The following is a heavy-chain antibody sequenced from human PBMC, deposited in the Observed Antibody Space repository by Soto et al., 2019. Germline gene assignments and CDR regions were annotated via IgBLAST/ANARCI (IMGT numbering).Heavy chain of an antibody. CDR2: ISGGGDST. V-gene: IGHV3-23*01. J-gene: IGHJ4*02. Sequence: PGGSLRLSCAASGVTFRNYAMSWVRQAPGKGLEWVSSISGGGDSTYYADSVKGRFTISRDNSEDTVYLQMNSLRDEDTAVFYCARDLSYGSLDFRGQGALVTVSS. CDR1: GVTFRNYA. CDR3: ARDLSYGSLDF. D-gene: IGHD5-18*01.